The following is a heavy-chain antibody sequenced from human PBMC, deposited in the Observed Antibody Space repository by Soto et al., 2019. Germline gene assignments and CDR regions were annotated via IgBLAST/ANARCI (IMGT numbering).Heavy chain of an antibody. D-gene: IGHD2-2*01. V-gene: IGHV1-3*01. CDR1: GYTFTSYA. J-gene: IGHJ4*02. CDR2: INAGNGNT. Sequence: ASVKVSCKASGYTFTSYAMHWVRQAPGQRLAWMGWINAGNGNTKYSQKFQGSVTITRDTSASTAYMELSSLRSEDTAVYYCARYCSSTSCYYGSGSYYDYWGQGTLVTVSS. CDR3: ARYCSSTSCYYGSGSYYDY.